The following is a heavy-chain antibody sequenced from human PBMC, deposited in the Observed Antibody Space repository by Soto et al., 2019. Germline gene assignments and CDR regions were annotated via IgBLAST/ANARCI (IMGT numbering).Heavy chain of an antibody. V-gene: IGHV1-69*08. J-gene: IGHJ5*02. CDR1: GGTFSSYT. CDR2: IIPILGIA. D-gene: IGHD2-2*01. Sequence: QVQLVQSGAEVKKPGSSVKVSCKASGGTFSSYTISWVRQAPGQGLEWMGRIIPILGIANYAQKFQGRVTITADKSTSTAYMELSSLRSEDTAVYYCARDHPLPPPPYGVVPAARVDPWGQGTLVTVSS. CDR3: ARDHPLPPPPYGVVPAARVDP.